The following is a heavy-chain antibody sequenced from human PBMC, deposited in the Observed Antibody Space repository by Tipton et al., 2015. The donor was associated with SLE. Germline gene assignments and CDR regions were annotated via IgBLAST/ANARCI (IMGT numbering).Heavy chain of an antibody. CDR1: RFTFSSYS. V-gene: IGHV3-21*03. D-gene: IGHD2-2*01. J-gene: IGHJ4*02. Sequence: SLRLSCAASRFTFSSYSMNWVRQAPGKGLEWVSSISSSSSYIYYADSVKGRFTISRDNAKNSLYLQMNSLRAEDTAVYYCARGGCSRTSCLDHWGQGTLVTVSS. CDR3: ARGGCSRTSCLDH. CDR2: ISSSSSYI.